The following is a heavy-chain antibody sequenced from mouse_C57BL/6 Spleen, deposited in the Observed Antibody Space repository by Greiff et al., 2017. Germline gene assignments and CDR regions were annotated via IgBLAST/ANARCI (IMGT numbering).Heavy chain of an antibody. Sequence: VQLQQSGAELVMPGASVKLSCKASGYTFTSYWMHWVKQRPGQGLEWIGEIDPSDSYTNYNQKFKGKSTLTVDKSSSTAYMQLSSLTSEDSAVYYCARGDAPDFDYWGQGTTLTVSS. CDR3: ARGDAPDFDY. J-gene: IGHJ2*01. V-gene: IGHV1-69*01. CDR2: IDPSDSYT. CDR1: GYTFTSYW.